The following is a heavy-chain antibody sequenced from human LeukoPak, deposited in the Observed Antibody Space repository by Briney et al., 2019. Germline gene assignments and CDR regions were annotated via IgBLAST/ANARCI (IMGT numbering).Heavy chain of an antibody. CDR1: GDSVSSNSAI. D-gene: IGHD1-26*01. Sequence: SQTLSLTCAISGDSVSSNSAIWSWIRQSPSRGLEWLGRTYYRSKWYNDYAVSVKSRITINPDTSKNQFSLQLNSVTPEDTAVYYCTRAPGGSYGYLGYWGQGTLVTVSP. J-gene: IGHJ4*02. CDR2: TYYRSKWYN. CDR3: TRAPGGSYGYLGY. V-gene: IGHV6-1*01.